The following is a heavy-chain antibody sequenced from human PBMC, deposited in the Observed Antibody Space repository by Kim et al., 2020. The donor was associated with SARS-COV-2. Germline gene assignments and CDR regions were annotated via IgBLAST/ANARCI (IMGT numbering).Heavy chain of an antibody. CDR1: GYTFTSYY. V-gene: IGHV1-46*01. D-gene: IGHD2-2*01. CDR3: AREFVVVPAASWAYDAFDI. J-gene: IGHJ3*02. Sequence: ASVKVSCKASGYTFTSYYMHWVRQAPGQGLEWMGIINPSGGSTSYAQKFQGRVTMTRDTSTSTVYMELSSLRSEDTAVYYCAREFVVVPAASWAYDAFDIWGQGTMVTVSS. CDR2: INPSGGST.